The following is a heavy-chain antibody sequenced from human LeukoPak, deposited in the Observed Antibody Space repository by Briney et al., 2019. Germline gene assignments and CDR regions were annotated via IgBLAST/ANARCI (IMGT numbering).Heavy chain of an antibody. Sequence: SETLSLTCSVSGGSIKGGGFFWNWVRQHPGKGLEWIGHIYYSGSTSYNPSVKSRVTISVDTSKNQFPLKLTSVTAADTAMYYCARDHGRSYNYGSDALDIWGQGTLVIVSA. J-gene: IGHJ3*02. V-gene: IGHV4-31*03. D-gene: IGHD5-18*01. CDR3: ARDHGRSYNYGSDALDI. CDR1: GGSIKGGGFF. CDR2: IYYSGST.